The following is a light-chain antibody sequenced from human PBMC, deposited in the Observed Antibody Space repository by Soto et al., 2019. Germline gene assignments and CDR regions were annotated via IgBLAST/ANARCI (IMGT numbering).Light chain of an antibody. J-gene: IGKJ2*01. Sequence: EIHMTQSPSTLSASVGDRVTITCRASQSLSSRLAWYQQKPGKAPELLIYDASSLESGVPSRFSGSGSGTEFTLTISSLQPEDFASYYCQQYNSFSYTFGQGTKVDIK. CDR3: QQYNSFSYT. CDR1: QSLSSR. V-gene: IGKV1-5*01. CDR2: DAS.